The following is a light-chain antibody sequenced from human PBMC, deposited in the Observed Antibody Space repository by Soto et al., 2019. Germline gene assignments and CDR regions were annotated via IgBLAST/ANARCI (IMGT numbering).Light chain of an antibody. CDR2: QDS. CDR3: QAWDSSTWV. V-gene: IGLV3-1*01. J-gene: IGLJ3*02. Sequence: SYELTQPPSVSVSPGQTASITCSGEKLGDKYACWYQQKPGQSPVLVIYQDSKRPSGIPERFSGSNSGNTATLTISGTQAIDAADYYCQAWDSSTWVFGGGTKLTVL. CDR1: KLGDKY.